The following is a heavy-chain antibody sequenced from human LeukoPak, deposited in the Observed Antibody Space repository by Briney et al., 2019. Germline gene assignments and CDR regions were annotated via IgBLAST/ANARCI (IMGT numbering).Heavy chain of an antibody. CDR3: AREMIRGGHPLRYFDS. CDR1: EFAFSTTW. D-gene: IGHD3-22*01. J-gene: IGHJ5*01. CDR2: ASNDGTII. V-gene: IGHV3-74*01. Sequence: GGSLHPPGEAPEFAFSTTWIHWFGQPQGEGPCWASVASNDGTIIDYADFVKGRFTMSRDNAQNTVSLQMDSLRVEDGAMYYCAREMIRGGHPLRYFDSWGHGALVTVSS.